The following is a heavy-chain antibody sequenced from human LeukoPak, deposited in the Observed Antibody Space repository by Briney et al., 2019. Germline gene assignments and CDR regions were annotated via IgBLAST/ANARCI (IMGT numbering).Heavy chain of an antibody. J-gene: IGHJ4*02. CDR3: VKDIGSGSYRYGGYFDY. Sequence: GRSLRLSCAASGFPFDDKAMHWVRQAPGKGLEWVAGISRNSDSTGYADSVKGRFTISRDNAKNSLYLQVNSLRAEDMALYYCVKDIGSGSYRYGGYFDYWGQGTLVTVSS. D-gene: IGHD1-26*01. CDR2: ISRNSDST. V-gene: IGHV3-9*03. CDR1: GFPFDDKA.